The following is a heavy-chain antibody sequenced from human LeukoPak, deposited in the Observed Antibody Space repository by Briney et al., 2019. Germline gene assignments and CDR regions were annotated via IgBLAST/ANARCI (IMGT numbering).Heavy chain of an antibody. J-gene: IGHJ4*02. D-gene: IGHD6-19*01. V-gene: IGHV3-33*01. CDR1: GFTFSSYG. CDR3: ARDREQWLVMDFDY. CDR2: IWYDGSNR. Sequence: GRSLRLSCAASGFTFSSYGMHWVRQAPGKGLEGVAVIWYDGSNRYYADSVKGRFTISRDNSKNTLYLQMNSLRAEDTAVYYCARDREQWLVMDFDYWGQGTLVTVSS.